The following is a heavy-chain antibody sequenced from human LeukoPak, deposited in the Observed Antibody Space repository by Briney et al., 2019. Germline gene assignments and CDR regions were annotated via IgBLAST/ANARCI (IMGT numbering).Heavy chain of an antibody. CDR1: GGTFSSYA. D-gene: IGHD3-22*01. J-gene: IGHJ4*02. CDR3: AKEVHYYDSSDYFPLGY. CDR2: INPNSGGT. Sequence: GASVKVSCKASGGTFSSYAISWVRQAPGQGLEWMGWINPNSGGTNYAQKFQGRVTMTRDTSISTAYVELSRLTSDDTAVYYCAKEVHYYDSSDYFPLGYWGQGTLITVSS. V-gene: IGHV1-2*02.